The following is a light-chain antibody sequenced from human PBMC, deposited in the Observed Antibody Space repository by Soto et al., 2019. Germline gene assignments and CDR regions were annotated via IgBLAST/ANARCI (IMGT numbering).Light chain of an antibody. CDR1: SSDVGGYNY. J-gene: IGLJ1*01. CDR2: DVI. V-gene: IGLV2-14*01. CDR3: SSYTSSTTFV. Sequence: QSALTQHASVSGSPGQSITISCIGTSSDVGGYNYVSWYQQHPGKAPKLMIYDVINRPSGVSDRFSASKSGNAASLTISGLQAEDEADYYCSSYTSSTTFVFGTGTKVTVL.